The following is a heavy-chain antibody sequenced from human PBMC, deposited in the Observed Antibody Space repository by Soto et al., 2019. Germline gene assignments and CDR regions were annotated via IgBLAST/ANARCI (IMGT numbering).Heavy chain of an antibody. J-gene: IGHJ4*02. Sequence: GGSLRLSCAASGFTVSSNYMSWVRQAPGKGLEWVSVIYSGGSTYYADSVKGRFTISRDNSKNTLYLQMNSLRAEDTAVYYCARSDRIAAAGTLDYWGQGTLVTVSS. D-gene: IGHD6-13*01. CDR3: ARSDRIAAAGTLDY. V-gene: IGHV3-66*01. CDR2: IYSGGST. CDR1: GFTVSSNY.